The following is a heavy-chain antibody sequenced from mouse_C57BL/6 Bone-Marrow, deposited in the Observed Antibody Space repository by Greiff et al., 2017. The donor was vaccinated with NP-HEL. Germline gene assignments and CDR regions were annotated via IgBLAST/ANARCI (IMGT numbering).Heavy chain of an antibody. CDR3: ARCPYGSSHWYFDV. Sequence: VQLQQPGAELVKPGASVKLSCKASGYTFTSYWMHWVKQRPGQGLEWIGMIHPNSGSTNYNEKFKSKATLTVDKSSSTAYMQLSSLTSEDSAVYYCARCPYGSSHWYFDVWGTGTTVTVSS. CDR2: IHPNSGST. V-gene: IGHV1-64*01. CDR1: GYTFTSYW. J-gene: IGHJ1*03. D-gene: IGHD1-1*01.